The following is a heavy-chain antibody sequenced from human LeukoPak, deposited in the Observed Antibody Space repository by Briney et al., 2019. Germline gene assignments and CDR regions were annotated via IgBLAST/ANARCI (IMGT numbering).Heavy chain of an antibody. D-gene: IGHD6-19*01. CDR1: GFTFSSYW. Sequence: GGSLRLSCAASGFTFSSYWMHWVRQAPGKGLVWLSRINSDGSSTSYADSVKGRFTISRDNAKNTLYLQMNSLRAEDTAVYYYARDRKGWNWFDPWGQGTLVTVSS. V-gene: IGHV3-74*01. J-gene: IGHJ5*02. CDR3: ARDRKGWNWFDP. CDR2: INSDGSST.